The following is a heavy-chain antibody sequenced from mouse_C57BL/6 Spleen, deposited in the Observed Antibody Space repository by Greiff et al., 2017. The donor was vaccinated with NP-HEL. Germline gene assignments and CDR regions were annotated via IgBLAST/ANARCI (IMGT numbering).Heavy chain of an antibody. V-gene: IGHV5-17*01. CDR1: GFTFSDYG. Sequence: DVKLVESGGGLVKPGGSLKLSCAASGFTFSDYGMHWVRQAPEKGLEWVAYISSGSSTIYYADTVKGRFTISRDNAKNTLFLQMTSLRSEDTAMYYCARREDYGYFDVWGTGTTVTVSS. CDR2: ISSGSSTI. CDR3: ARREDYGYFDV. J-gene: IGHJ1*03.